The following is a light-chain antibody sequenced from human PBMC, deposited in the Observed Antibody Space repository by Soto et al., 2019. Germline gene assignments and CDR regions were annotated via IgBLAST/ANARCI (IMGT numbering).Light chain of an antibody. CDR3: CSFAGSPWV. Sequence: QSGLTQPASVSGSPGQSITISCTGTSSDVGRFNLVSWYQHHPGKAPKLMIYEDTKRPSGVSDRFSGSKSGNTASLTISGLQAEDEADYYCCSFAGSPWVFGVGTKLTVL. CDR1: SSDVGRFNL. J-gene: IGLJ3*02. V-gene: IGLV2-23*01. CDR2: EDT.